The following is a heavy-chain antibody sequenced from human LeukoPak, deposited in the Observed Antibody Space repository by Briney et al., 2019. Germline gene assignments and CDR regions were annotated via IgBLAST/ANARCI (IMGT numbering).Heavy chain of an antibody. J-gene: IGHJ4*02. CDR2: IIPIFGTA. V-gene: IGHV1-69*13. CDR3: ARGIQLWLIDY. D-gene: IGHD5-18*01. Sequence: ASVKVSCKASGGTFCSYAISWVRQAPGQGLEWMGGIIPIFGTANYAQKFQGRVTITADESTSTAYMELSSLRSEDTAVYYCARGIQLWLIDYWGQGTLVTVSS. CDR1: GGTFCSYA.